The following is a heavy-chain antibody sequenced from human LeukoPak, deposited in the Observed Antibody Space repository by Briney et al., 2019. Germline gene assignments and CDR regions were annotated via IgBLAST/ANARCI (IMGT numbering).Heavy chain of an antibody. CDR2: INPSGGST. CDR1: GYTFTSYY. J-gene: IGHJ5*02. D-gene: IGHD3-9*01. Sequence: GASVTVSCKASGYTFTSYYMHWVRQAPGQGLEWMGIINPSGGSTSYAQKFQGRVTMTRDTSTSTVYMELSSLRSEDTAVYYCARDQDDILTGVNWFDPWGQGTLVTVSS. V-gene: IGHV1-46*01. CDR3: ARDQDDILTGVNWFDP.